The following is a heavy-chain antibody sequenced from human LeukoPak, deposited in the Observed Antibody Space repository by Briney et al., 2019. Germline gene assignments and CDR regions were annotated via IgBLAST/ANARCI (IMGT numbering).Heavy chain of an antibody. V-gene: IGHV3-66*01. Sequence: GGSLRPSCAASGFTVSSNYMSWVRQAPGKGLEWVSVTYSGGSTYYADSVKGRFTISRDNFKNTLYLQMNSLRAEDTAVYYCAKDITAAGRDDAFDIWGQGTTVTVSS. D-gene: IGHD6-25*01. J-gene: IGHJ3*02. CDR2: TYSGGST. CDR3: AKDITAAGRDDAFDI. CDR1: GFTVSSNY.